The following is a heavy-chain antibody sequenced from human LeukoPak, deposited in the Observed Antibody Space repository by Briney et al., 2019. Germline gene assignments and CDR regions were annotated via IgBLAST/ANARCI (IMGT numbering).Heavy chain of an antibody. J-gene: IGHJ4*02. V-gene: IGHV3-21*01. Sequence: PGGSLRLSCAASGFTFSSYSMNWVRQAPGKGLEWVSSISSSSSYIYYADSVKGRFTISRDNAKNSLYLQMNSLRAEDTAVYYCARDNSRQRWLQSPIDYWGQGTLVTVSS. D-gene: IGHD5-24*01. CDR2: ISSSSSYI. CDR1: GFTFSSYS. CDR3: ARDNSRQRWLQSPIDY.